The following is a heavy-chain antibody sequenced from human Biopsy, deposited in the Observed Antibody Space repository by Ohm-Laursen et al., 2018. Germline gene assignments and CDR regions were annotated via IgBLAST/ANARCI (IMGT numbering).Heavy chain of an antibody. CDR3: ARATNSTGWPYYYFYGMDV. CDR2: IYYSGSS. J-gene: IGHJ6*02. Sequence: SETLSFTCTVSGGSISSDYWSWIRQTPGKGLEWIGYIYYSGSSNYNPSLKSRVTISVDTSKNQFPLRLNSVTAADTAVYYCARATNSTGWPYYYFYGMDVWGQGTTVTVSS. V-gene: IGHV4-59*01. CDR1: GGSISSDY. D-gene: IGHD2/OR15-2a*01.